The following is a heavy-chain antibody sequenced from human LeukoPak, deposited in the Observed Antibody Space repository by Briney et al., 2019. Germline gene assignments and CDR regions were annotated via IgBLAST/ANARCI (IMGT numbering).Heavy chain of an antibody. CDR3: ARESRNGSGYDSGAGGDYYYYMDV. CDR1: GGSISSGSYY. CDR2: IYTSGST. V-gene: IGHV4-61*02. Sequence: PSETLSLTCTVSGGSISSGSYYWSWIRQPAGKGLEWIGRIYTSGSTNYNPSLKSRVTISVDTSKNQFSLKLSSVTAADTAVYYCARESRNGSGYDSGAGGDYYYYMDVWGKGTTVTISS. J-gene: IGHJ6*03. D-gene: IGHD5-12*01.